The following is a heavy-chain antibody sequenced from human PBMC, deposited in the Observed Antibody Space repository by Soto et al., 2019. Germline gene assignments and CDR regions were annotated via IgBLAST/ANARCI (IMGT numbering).Heavy chain of an antibody. CDR1: GFTSSSYG. CDR3: ANGDYDFWRIALS. J-gene: IGHJ4*02. Sequence: QVQLVESGGGVVQPGRSLRLSCAASGFTSSSYGMHWVRQAPGKGLEWVAVISYDGSNKYYADSVKGRFTISRDNSKNTLYLQMNSLRAEDTAVYYCANGDYDFWRIALSWGQGTLVTVSS. D-gene: IGHD3-3*01. CDR2: ISYDGSNK. V-gene: IGHV3-30*18.